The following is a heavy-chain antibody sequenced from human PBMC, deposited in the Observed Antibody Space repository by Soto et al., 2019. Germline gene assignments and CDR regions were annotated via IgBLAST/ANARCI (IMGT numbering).Heavy chain of an antibody. J-gene: IGHJ5*02. CDR1: GGSINSGAYY. Sequence: SSETLSLTCTVSGGSINSGAYYWSWIRQHPGKGLEWIGYIYYSGTTYYNPSLKSRVTISLDTSKNQFSLRLSSVTAADTALYYCARGGMVRLLFDPWGQGTLVTVSS. CDR3: ARGGMVRLLFDP. CDR2: IYYSGTT. D-gene: IGHD3-10*01. V-gene: IGHV4-31*03.